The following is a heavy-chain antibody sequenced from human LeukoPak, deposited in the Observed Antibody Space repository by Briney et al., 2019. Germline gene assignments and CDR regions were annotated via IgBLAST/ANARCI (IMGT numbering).Heavy chain of an antibody. Sequence: GRSLRLSCAASGFTFSSYGMHWVRQAPGQGLEWVAVISYDGSNKYYADSVKGRFTISRDNSKNTLYLQMNSLRAEDTAVYYCAKVLLGAVDYWGQGTLVTVSS. J-gene: IGHJ4*02. D-gene: IGHD3-16*01. CDR3: AKVLLGAVDY. CDR2: ISYDGSNK. V-gene: IGHV3-30*18. CDR1: GFTFSSYG.